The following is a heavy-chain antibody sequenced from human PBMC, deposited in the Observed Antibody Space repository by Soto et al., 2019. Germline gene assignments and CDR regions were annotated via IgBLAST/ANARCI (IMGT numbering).Heavy chain of an antibody. J-gene: IGHJ6*03. CDR2: IYSGGST. CDR1: GFTVSSNY. V-gene: IGHV3-66*01. CDR3: AGSSGYSFSYYYYYMDV. D-gene: IGHD5-12*01. Sequence: EVQLVESGGGLVQPGGSLRLSCAASGFTVSSNYMSWVRQAPGKGLEWVSVIYSGGSTYYADSVKGRFTISRDNSKNTLYLQMNSLSAEDTAVYYCAGSSGYSFSYYYYYMDVWGKGTTVTVSS.